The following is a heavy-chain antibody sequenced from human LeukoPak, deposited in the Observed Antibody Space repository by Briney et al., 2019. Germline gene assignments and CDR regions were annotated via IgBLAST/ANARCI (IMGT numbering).Heavy chain of an antibody. CDR2: IIPILGIA. Sequence: SVKVSCKASGGTFSSYAISWVRQAPGQGLEWMGRIIPILGIANYAQKFQGRVTITAGKSTSTAYMELSSLRSEDTAVYYCARDLNLAARPRAPDYYYGMDVWGQGTTVTVSS. V-gene: IGHV1-69*04. CDR3: ARDLNLAARPRAPDYYYGMDV. CDR1: GGTFSSYA. J-gene: IGHJ6*02. D-gene: IGHD6-6*01.